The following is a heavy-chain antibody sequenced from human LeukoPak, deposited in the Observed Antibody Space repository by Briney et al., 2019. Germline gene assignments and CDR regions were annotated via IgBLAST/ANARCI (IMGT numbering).Heavy chain of an antibody. V-gene: IGHV4-34*01. CDR1: GGSFSGYY. CDR3: ARDEAVAEGYFDY. J-gene: IGHJ4*02. D-gene: IGHD6-19*01. CDR2: INHSGST. Sequence: PSETLSLTCAVYGGSFSGYYWSWIRQPPGKGLEWIGEINHSGSTNYNPSLKSRVTISVDTSKNQFSLKLSSVTAADTAVYYCARDEAVAEGYFDYWGQGTLVTVSS.